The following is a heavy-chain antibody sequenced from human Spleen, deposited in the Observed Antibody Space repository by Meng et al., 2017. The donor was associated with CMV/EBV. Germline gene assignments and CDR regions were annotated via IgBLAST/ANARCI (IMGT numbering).Heavy chain of an antibody. J-gene: IGHJ5*02. V-gene: IGHV3-30*02. Sequence: GESLKISCAASGFTFSSYTTHWVRQAPGKGLEWVAFIRSDGRNKYYADSVKGRFTISRDNSKNTMYLQMNSLRPEDTAVYYCAKKGSWELLSSWFDPWGQGTLVTVSS. CDR1: GFTFSSYT. CDR2: IRSDGRNK. CDR3: AKKGSWELLSSWFDP. D-gene: IGHD1-26*01.